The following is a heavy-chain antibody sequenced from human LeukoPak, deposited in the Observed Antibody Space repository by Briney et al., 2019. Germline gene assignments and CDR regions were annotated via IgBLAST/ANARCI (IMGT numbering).Heavy chain of an antibody. CDR3: AKDGRGSSGWYTNWFDP. J-gene: IGHJ5*02. V-gene: IGHV3-21*04. D-gene: IGHD6-19*01. CDR2: ISSSSSYI. CDR1: GFTFSTYS. Sequence: GGSLRLSCAASGFTFSTYSMNWVCQAPGKGLEWVSSISSSSSYIYYADSVKGRFTISRDNAKNSLYLQMNSLRAEDTALYYCAKDGRGSSGWYTNWFDPWGQGTLVTVSS.